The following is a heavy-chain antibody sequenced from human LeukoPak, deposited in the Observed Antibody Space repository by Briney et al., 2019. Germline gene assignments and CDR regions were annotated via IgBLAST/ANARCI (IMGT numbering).Heavy chain of an antibody. D-gene: IGHD2-15*01. CDR1: GGSFSGYY. CDR3: ARVRRYCSGGSCYSYGMDV. Sequence: SETLSLTCAVYGGSFSGYYWSWIRQPPGKGLEWIGEINHSGSTNYNPSLKSRVTISVDTSKNQFSLKLSSVTAADTAAYYCARVRRYCSGGSCYSYGMDVWGKGTTVTVSS. V-gene: IGHV4-34*01. CDR2: INHSGST. J-gene: IGHJ6*04.